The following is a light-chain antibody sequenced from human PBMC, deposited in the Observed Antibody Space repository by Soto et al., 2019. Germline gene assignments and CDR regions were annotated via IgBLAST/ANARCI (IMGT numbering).Light chain of an antibody. V-gene: IGLV2-8*01. J-gene: IGLJ1*01. Sequence: QSVLTQPPSSSGSPGQSVTISCTGTSSDVGGYNYVSWYQQHPGKAPKLMIYEVSKRPSGVPDRFSGSKSGNTASLTVSGIQPDDEADYYCSSYAGSNKSVFGTGTKLTVL. CDR2: EVS. CDR3: SSYAGSNKSV. CDR1: SSDVGGYNY.